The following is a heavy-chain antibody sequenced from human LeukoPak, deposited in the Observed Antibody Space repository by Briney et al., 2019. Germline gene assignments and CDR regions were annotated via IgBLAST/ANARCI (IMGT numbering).Heavy chain of an antibody. J-gene: IGHJ4*02. CDR2: TSSTSSYI. V-gene: IGHV3-21*01. CDR3: ARDLNRGSYWSLDY. CDR1: GFTFSSYS. D-gene: IGHD1-26*01. Sequence: PGGSLRLSCAASGFTFSSYSMNWVRQAPGKGLEWVSSTSSTSSYIYYADSVKGRFTISRDNAKSSLYLQMNSLRADDTAVYYCARDLNRGSYWSLDYWGQGTLVTVSS.